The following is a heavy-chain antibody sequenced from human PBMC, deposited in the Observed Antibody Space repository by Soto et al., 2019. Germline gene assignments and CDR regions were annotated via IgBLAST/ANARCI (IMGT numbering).Heavy chain of an antibody. Sequence: QLQLQESGPGLVKPSETLSLTCTVSGGSISSSDFYWGWLRQPPGKGLDFIGSMYYSGTTYYNPFLKHRIPIPVDTPKNQFSLQLISVPAADTAVYSCAVVDSTGNWFDPWCQGALVTVSS. V-gene: IGHV4-39*01. CDR3: AVVDSTGNWFDP. J-gene: IGHJ5*02. CDR1: GGSISSSDFY. D-gene: IGHD3-22*01. CDR2: MYYSGTT.